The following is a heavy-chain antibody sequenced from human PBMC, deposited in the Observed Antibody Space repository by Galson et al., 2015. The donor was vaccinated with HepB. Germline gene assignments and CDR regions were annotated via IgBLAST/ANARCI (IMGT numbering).Heavy chain of an antibody. CDR3: ARGTDSYYYGSGSHPDY. J-gene: IGHJ4*02. Sequence: SLRLSCAASGFTFSDYYMSWIRQAPGKGLEWVSYISSSSSYTNYADSVKGRFTISRDNAKNSLYLQMNSLRAEDTAVYYCARGTDSYYYGSGSHPDYWGQGTLVTVSS. V-gene: IGHV3-11*06. D-gene: IGHD3-10*01. CDR2: ISSSSSYT. CDR1: GFTFSDYY.